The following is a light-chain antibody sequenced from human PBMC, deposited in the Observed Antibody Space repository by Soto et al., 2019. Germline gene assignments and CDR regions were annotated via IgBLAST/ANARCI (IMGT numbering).Light chain of an antibody. V-gene: IGLV2-23*02. CDR2: EVS. CDR3: CSYANRLWL. CDR1: SSDVGVSNL. J-gene: IGLJ3*02. Sequence: QSALTQPASVSGSPGQSITISCTGSSSDVGVSNLVSWYQQHPGKAPKLIIYEVSQRPSGVSNRFSGSKSGNTASLTISGLQADDGGDYYCCSYANRLWLFGAGTKLTVL.